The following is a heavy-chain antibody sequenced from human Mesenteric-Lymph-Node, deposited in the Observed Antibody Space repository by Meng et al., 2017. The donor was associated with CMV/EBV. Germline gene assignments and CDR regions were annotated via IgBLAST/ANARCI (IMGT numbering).Heavy chain of an antibody. V-gene: IGHV1-8*02. J-gene: IGHJ5*02. D-gene: IGHD3-3*01. CDR2: MNPNSGNT. Sequence: ASVKVSCKASGGTFSSYTINWVRQAPGQGLEWMGWMNPNSGNTGYAQKFQGRVTMTRNTSISTAYMELSSLRSEDTAVYYCARGPLLLHPWGQGTLVTVSS. CDR1: GGTFSSYT. CDR3: ARGPLLLHP.